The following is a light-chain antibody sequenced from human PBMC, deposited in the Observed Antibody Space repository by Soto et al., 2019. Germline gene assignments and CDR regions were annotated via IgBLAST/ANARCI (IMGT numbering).Light chain of an antibody. J-gene: IGKJ4*01. CDR3: QQRKNWPPLT. V-gene: IGKV3-11*01. CDR2: DAS. CDR1: QSVDRY. Sequence: ETVLTQSPATLSLSPGERATLSCRASQSVDRYLSWYQQKPGQAPRLLIYDASNRAIGIPARFSGSGFGTGFTLTISSLEPEDFAVYYCQQRKNWPPLTFGGGTKVDIK.